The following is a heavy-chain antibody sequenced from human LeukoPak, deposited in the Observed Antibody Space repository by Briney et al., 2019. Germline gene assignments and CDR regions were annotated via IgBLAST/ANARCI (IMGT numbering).Heavy chain of an antibody. D-gene: IGHD5-24*01. CDR2: ISGSGGST. V-gene: IGHV3-23*01. J-gene: IGHJ4*02. CDR1: GFTFSSYA. CDR3: AKFRVEMATKSRERIRYFDD. Sequence: GGSLRLSCAASGFTFSSYAMSWVRQAPGKGLEWVSAISGSGGSTYYADSVKGRFTISRDNSKNTLYLQMNSLRAEDTAVYYCAKFRVEMATKSRERIRYFDDWGQGTLVTVSS.